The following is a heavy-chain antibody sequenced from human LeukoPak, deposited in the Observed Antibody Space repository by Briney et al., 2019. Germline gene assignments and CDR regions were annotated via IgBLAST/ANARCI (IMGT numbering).Heavy chain of an antibody. Sequence: PGGSLRLSCSASGFTFSSYAMHWVRQAPGKGLEGVAVISYDGSNKYYADSVKGRFTISRDNSKNTLYLQMNSLRAEDTAVYYCARGITMIVVVIVDWGRGTLVTVSS. CDR1: GFTFSSYA. CDR2: ISYDGSNK. J-gene: IGHJ4*02. V-gene: IGHV3-30-3*01. CDR3: ARGITMIVVVIVD. D-gene: IGHD3-22*01.